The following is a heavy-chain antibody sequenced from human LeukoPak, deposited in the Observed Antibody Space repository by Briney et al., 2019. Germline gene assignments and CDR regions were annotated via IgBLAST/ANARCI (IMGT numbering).Heavy chain of an antibody. CDR3: ARDSPGNGYLPDY. V-gene: IGHV3-21*01. CDR2: ISSSSSYI. CDR1: GFTFSTYS. D-gene: IGHD5-18*01. J-gene: IGHJ4*02. Sequence: GGSLNLSCAASGFTFSTYSMNWVRQAPGKGLEWVSSISSSSSYIYHADSVKGRFTISRDNAKNSLYLQMNSLRAEDTAVYYCARDSPGNGYLPDYWGQGTLVTVSS.